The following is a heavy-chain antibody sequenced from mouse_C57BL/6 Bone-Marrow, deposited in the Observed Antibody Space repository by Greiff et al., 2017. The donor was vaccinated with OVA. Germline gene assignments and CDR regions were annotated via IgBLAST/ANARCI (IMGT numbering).Heavy chain of an antibody. V-gene: IGHV1-69*01. J-gene: IGHJ4*01. Sequence: QVQLQQPGAELVMPGASVKLSCKASGYTFTSYWMHWVKQRPGQGLEWIGEIDPSDSYTNYNQKFKGKSTLTVDKSSSTAYMQLSSLTSEDSAVYDWARDCACAMDYWGQGTAVTVSA. CDR3: ARDCACAMDY. CDR1: GYTFTSYW. CDR2: IDPSDSYT. D-gene: IGHD6-1*01.